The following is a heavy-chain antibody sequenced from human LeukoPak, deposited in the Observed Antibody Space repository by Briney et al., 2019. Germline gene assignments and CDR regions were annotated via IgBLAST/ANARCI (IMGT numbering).Heavy chain of an antibody. V-gene: IGHV3-74*01. J-gene: IGHJ6*02. CDR3: ARDAVDTANAV. D-gene: IGHD5-18*01. Sequence: GGSLRLSCVASGITFSNYAVSWVRQAPGKGLVWVSPINSDGSTTSYADSVKGRFTISRDNAKNTLYLQMNSLRAEDTAVYYCARDAVDTANAVWGQGTTVTVSS. CDR2: INSDGSTT. CDR1: GITFSNYA.